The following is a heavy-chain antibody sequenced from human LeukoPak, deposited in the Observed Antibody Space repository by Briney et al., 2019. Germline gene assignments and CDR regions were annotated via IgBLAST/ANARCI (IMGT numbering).Heavy chain of an antibody. Sequence: QPGRSLRLSCAASGFTFGDYAMHWVRQAPGKGLEWVSGISWNSGTIGYADSVKGRFTISRDNAKNSLYLQMHSLRAEDTAFYFCAKDVTGTGAFDIWGQGTMVTVSS. J-gene: IGHJ3*02. CDR3: AKDVTGTGAFDI. CDR1: GFTFGDYA. V-gene: IGHV3-9*01. CDR2: ISWNSGTI. D-gene: IGHD1-7*01.